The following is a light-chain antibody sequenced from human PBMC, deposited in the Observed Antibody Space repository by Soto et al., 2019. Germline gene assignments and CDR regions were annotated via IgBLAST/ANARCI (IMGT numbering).Light chain of an antibody. CDR1: QSIGAW. J-gene: IGKJ4*01. CDR2: SAS. Sequence: DIQMTQSPPTLSASVGDSVTLTCRASQSIGAWLAWYRQKPGKAPELLIYSASTLETGVPSRFSGSGSGTEFTLTDSSLQPDDFATYYCQQYENYPLTFGEGTK. CDR3: QQYENYPLT. V-gene: IGKV1-5*03.